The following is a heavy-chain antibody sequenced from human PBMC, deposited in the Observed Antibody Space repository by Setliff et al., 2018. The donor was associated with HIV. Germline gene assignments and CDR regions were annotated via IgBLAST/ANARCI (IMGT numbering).Heavy chain of an antibody. CDR2: IGGSGDNT. Sequence: GESLKISCAASGFTFRTYDMSWVRQAPGKGLEWVSTIGGSGDNTYYADSVKGRFTISRDNSKNTLYLQMNSLTAEDTAVYYCARENYYVIEYWGQGTLVTVSS. J-gene: IGHJ4*02. CDR1: GFTFRTYD. CDR3: ARENYYVIEY. V-gene: IGHV3-23*01. D-gene: IGHD3-10*02.